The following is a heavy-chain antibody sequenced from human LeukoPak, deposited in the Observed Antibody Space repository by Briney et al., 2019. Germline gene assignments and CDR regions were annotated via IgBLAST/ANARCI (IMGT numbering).Heavy chain of an antibody. V-gene: IGHV1-8*03. CDR2: MNPNSGNT. J-gene: IGHJ4*02. CDR1: GYTFTSYD. Sequence: ASVKVSCKASGYTFTSYDINWVRQATGQGLEWMGWMNPNSGNTGYAQKFQGRVTITRNTSISTAYMELSSLRSEDTAVYYCARGYCSGGSCYVYFDYWGQGTLVTVSS. CDR3: ARGYCSGGSCYVYFDY. D-gene: IGHD2-15*01.